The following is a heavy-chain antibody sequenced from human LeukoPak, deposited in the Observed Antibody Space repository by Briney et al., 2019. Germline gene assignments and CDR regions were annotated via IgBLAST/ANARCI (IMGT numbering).Heavy chain of an antibody. CDR1: GGSISSYY. CDR3: ARLGGSYALGY. V-gene: IGHV4-4*07. Sequence: PSQTLSLTCTVSGGSISSYYWSWIRQPAGKGLEWIGRLYTGGSTNYNPSLKSRVTISVDTSKNQFSLKLSSVTAADTAVYYCARLGGSYALGYWGQGTLVTVSS. CDR2: LYTGGST. J-gene: IGHJ4*02. D-gene: IGHD1-26*01.